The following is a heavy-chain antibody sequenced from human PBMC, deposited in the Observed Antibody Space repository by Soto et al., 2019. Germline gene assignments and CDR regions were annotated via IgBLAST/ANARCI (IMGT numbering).Heavy chain of an antibody. CDR1: TRSFSVYY. CDR2: INHSGST. V-gene: IGHV4-34*01. CDR3: ARGRSDSSGYYKRYYYGMDV. Sequence: SETMSLTCAVYTRSFSVYYWSWIRPPEGRGRGWVGEINHSGSTNYNPSLKSRVTISVDTSKNQFSLKLSSVTAADTAVYYCARGRSDSSGYYKRYYYGMDVWGQGTTVTVSS. D-gene: IGHD3-22*01. J-gene: IGHJ6*02.